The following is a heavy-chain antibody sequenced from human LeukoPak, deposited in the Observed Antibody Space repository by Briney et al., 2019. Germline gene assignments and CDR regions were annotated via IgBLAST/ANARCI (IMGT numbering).Heavy chain of an antibody. CDR2: ISSSSSYI. J-gene: IGHJ4*02. CDR3: ARGVAAALYYFDY. CDR1: GFTFSSYF. Sequence: AGGSLRLSCAASGFTFSSYFWMHWVRQAPGKGLEWVSSISSSSSYIYYADSVKGRFTISRDNAKNSLYLQMNSLRAEDTAVYYCARGVAAALYYFDYWGQGTLVTVSS. V-gene: IGHV3-21*01. D-gene: IGHD6-13*01.